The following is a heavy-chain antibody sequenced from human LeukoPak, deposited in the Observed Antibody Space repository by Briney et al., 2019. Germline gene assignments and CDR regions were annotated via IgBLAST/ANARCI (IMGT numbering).Heavy chain of an antibody. CDR1: GFTFSDSA. CDR3: TRLTMTTDSFDY. Sequence: PGGSLRLSCTASGFTFSDSAIHWVRQASGKGLEWVGRIRNKADNYATAYSASVKGRFTISGDDSKNTAYLQMNSLKTEDTAVYFCTRLTMTTDSFDYWGQGTLVTVSS. D-gene: IGHD4-17*01. CDR2: IRNKADNYAT. J-gene: IGHJ4*02. V-gene: IGHV3-73*01.